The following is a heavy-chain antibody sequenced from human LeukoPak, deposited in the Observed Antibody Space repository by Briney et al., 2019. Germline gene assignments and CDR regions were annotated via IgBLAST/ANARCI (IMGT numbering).Heavy chain of an antibody. J-gene: IGHJ3*02. V-gene: IGHV1-2*02. Sequence: ASVKVSCKASGYSFSSYDINWVRQAPGQGLEWMGWINPNSGGTNYAQKFQGRVTMTRDTSISTAYMELSRLRSDDTAVYYCARGSIDHVLRFLEWPSDAFDIWGQGTMVTVSS. D-gene: IGHD3-3*01. CDR2: INPNSGGT. CDR1: GYSFSSYD. CDR3: ARGSIDHVLRFLEWPSDAFDI.